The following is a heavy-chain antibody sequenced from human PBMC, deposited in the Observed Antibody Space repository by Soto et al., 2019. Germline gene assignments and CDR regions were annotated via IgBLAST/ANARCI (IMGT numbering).Heavy chain of an antibody. Sequence: GGSLRLPCAASGFTFRSFTMNWVRQAPGKGLEWVSTISSNSAYIYYTDALRGRFTISRDNAKNSLHLQMNSLRAEDTAVYYCTRDAARDSSARGWFDPWGPGTLVTVSS. CDR3: TRDAARDSSARGWFDP. CDR2: ISSNSAYI. J-gene: IGHJ5*02. V-gene: IGHV3-21*01. D-gene: IGHD6-13*01. CDR1: GFTFRSFT.